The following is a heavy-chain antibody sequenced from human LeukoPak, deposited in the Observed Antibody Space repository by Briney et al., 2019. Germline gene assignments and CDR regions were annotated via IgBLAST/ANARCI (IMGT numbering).Heavy chain of an antibody. CDR2: IYHSGST. D-gene: IGHD3-10*01. CDR3: ARVWFGELAANWFDP. CDR1: GGSISSSNW. J-gene: IGHJ5*02. V-gene: IGHV4-4*02. Sequence: SGTLSLTCAVSGGSISSSNWWSWVRPPPGKGLEWIGEIYHSGSTNYSPSLKSRVTISVDKSKNQFSLKLSSVTAADTAVYYCARVWFGELAANWFDPWGQGTLVTVSS.